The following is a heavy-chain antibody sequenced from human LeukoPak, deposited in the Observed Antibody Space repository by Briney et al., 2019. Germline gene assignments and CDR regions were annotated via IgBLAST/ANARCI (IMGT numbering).Heavy chain of an antibody. J-gene: IGHJ4*02. CDR2: IYYSGST. Sequence: PSETLSLTCTVSGGSISSYYWSWIRQPPGKGLEWIGYIYYSGSTNYNPSLKSRVTISVDTPKNQFSLKLSSVTAADTAVYYCARALRPPTGGSYYFDYWGQGTLVTVSS. CDR3: ARALRPPTGGSYYFDY. D-gene: IGHD1-26*01. V-gene: IGHV4-59*01. CDR1: GGSISSYY.